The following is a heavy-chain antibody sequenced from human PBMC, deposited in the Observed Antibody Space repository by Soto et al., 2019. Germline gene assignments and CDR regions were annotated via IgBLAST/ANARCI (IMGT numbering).Heavy chain of an antibody. CDR3: GVAGNSTEEYYGMDV. V-gene: IGHV1-2*04. CDR2: INPNSGGT. D-gene: IGHD6-19*01. Sequence: ASVKVSCKASGYTFTGYYMHWVRQAPGQGLEWMGWINPNSGGTNYAQKFQGWVTMTRDTSISTAYMELSRLRSDDTAVYYCGVAGNSTEEYYGMDVWGQGTTVTVSS. CDR1: GYTFTGYY. J-gene: IGHJ6*02.